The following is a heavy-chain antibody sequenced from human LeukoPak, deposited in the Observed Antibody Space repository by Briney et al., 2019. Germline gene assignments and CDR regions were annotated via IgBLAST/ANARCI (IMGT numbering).Heavy chain of an antibody. Sequence: PSETLSLTCAVYGGSFSGYYWSWIRQPPGKGLEWIGEINHSGSTNYNPSLKSRVTISVDTSKNQFSLKLSSVTAADTAVYYCARLRPATLGYCSGGSCYSQGGRSYYMDVWGKGTTVTISS. D-gene: IGHD2-15*01. CDR3: ARLRPATLGYCSGGSCYSQGGRSYYMDV. CDR1: GGSFSGYY. CDR2: INHSGST. V-gene: IGHV4-34*01. J-gene: IGHJ6*03.